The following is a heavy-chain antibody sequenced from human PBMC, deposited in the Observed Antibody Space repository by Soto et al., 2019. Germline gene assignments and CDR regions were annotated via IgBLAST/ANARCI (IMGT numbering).Heavy chain of an antibody. CDR1: GGSFSGYY. CDR3: ARVPAYSGYDYIDY. D-gene: IGHD5-12*01. V-gene: IGHV4-34*01. CDR2: SNQSGST. J-gene: IGHJ4*02. Sequence: TSETLSLTCAVYGGSFSGYYWSWIRQPPGKGLEWIGESNQSGSTNYNPSLKSRVTISVDTSKNQFSLKLSSVTAADTAVYYCARVPAYSGYDYIDYWGQGTLVTVSS.